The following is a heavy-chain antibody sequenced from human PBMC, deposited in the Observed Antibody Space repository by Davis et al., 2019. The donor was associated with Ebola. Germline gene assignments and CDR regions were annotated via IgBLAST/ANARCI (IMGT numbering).Heavy chain of an antibody. CDR2: LNPSGGNT. V-gene: IGHV1-46*01. D-gene: IGHD3-16*01. J-gene: IGHJ6*02. CDR1: GYTFTRYH. Sequence: SVHVSCMASGYTFTRYHMHWVRQAPGQGLEWMGILNPSGGNTGYAQKFQGRVTMTRNTSISTAYMELSSLRSEDTAVYYCARVYTTFGGMDVWGQGTTVTVSS. CDR3: ARVYTTFGGMDV.